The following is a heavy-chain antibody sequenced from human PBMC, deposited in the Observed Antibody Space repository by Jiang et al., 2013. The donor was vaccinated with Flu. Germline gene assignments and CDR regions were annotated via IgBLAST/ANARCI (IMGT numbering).Heavy chain of an antibody. CDR2: ISGSGGST. Sequence: SAISGSGGSTYYADSVKGRFTISRDNSKNTLYLQMNSLRAEDTAVYYCAKVFDWNYVEPFDYWGQGTLVTVSS. D-gene: IGHD1-7*01. V-gene: IGHV3-23*01. J-gene: IGHJ4*02. CDR3: AKVFDWNYVEPFDY.